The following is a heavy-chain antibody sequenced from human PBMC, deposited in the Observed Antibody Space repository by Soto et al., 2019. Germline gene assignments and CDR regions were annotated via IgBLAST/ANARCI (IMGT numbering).Heavy chain of an antibody. Sequence: PSETLSLTCTVSCGSFTGHFWSWVRQPPGKGLEWIGEVSHSGNTKYYPSLRSRVTLPVDSSKNQISLALTSVTAADTAVYYCARAKFESTGWHQFDIWGQGTLVTVSS. CDR3: ARAKFESTGWHQFDI. V-gene: IGHV4-34*01. CDR2: VSHSGNT. CDR1: CGSFTGHF. J-gene: IGHJ4*02. D-gene: IGHD7-27*01.